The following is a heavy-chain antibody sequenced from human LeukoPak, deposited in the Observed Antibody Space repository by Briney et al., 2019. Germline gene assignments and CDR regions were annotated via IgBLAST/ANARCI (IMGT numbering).Heavy chain of an antibody. CDR2: IWYDGSNK. V-gene: IGHV3-33*01. CDR3: ARDLCSGGSCYERFDY. D-gene: IGHD2-15*01. Sequence: GRSLRLSCAASGFTFSSYGTHWVRQAPGKGLEWVAVIWYDGSNKYYADSVKGRFTISRDNSKNTLYLQMNSLRAEDTAVYYCARDLCSGGSCYERFDYWGQGTLVTVSS. J-gene: IGHJ4*02. CDR1: GFTFSSYG.